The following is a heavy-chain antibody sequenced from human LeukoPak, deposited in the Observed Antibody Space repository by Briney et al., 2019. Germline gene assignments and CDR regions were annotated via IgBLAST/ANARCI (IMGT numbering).Heavy chain of an antibody. Sequence: GGSLRLSCAASGFTFSSYSMNWVRRAPGKGLEWVSSISSSSSYIYYADSVKGRFTISRDNAKNSLYLQMNSLRAEDTAVYYCARALGHCSGGSCYRWGQGTLVTVSS. V-gene: IGHV3-21*01. CDR1: GFTFSSYS. J-gene: IGHJ4*02. CDR3: ARALGHCSGGSCYR. D-gene: IGHD2-15*01. CDR2: ISSSSSYI.